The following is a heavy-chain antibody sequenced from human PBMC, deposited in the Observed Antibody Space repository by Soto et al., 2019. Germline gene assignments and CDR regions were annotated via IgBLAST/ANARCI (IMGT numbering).Heavy chain of an antibody. CDR2: IYYSGST. V-gene: IGHV4-31*02. J-gene: IGHJ6*02. Sequence: LCGGSISSGGYYWSWIRQHPGKGLEWIGYIYYSGSTYYNPSLKSRVTISVDTSKNQFSLKLSSVTAADTAVYYCARDRREIGGVGMDVWGQGTTVTVSS. CDR3: ARDRREIGGVGMDV. CDR1: GGSISSGGYY.